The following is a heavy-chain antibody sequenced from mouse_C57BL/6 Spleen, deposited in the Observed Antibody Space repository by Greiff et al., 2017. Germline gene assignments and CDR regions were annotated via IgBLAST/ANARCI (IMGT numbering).Heavy chain of an antibody. CDR1: GFTFSDYG. V-gene: IGHV5-17*01. J-gene: IGHJ2*01. Sequence: EVQLVESGGGLVKPGGSLTLSCAASGFTFSDYGMHWVRQAPEKGLEWVAYSSSGSSTIYYADKVKGRYTISRDNAKNALFLQLTSLRSEDTAMYYCARGDYWGQGNTLTVSS. CDR2: SSSGSSTI. CDR3: ARGDY.